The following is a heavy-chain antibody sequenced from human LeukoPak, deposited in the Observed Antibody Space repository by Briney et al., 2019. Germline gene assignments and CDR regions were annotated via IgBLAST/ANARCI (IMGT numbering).Heavy chain of an antibody. CDR1: GFTFSSYS. CDR3: AREGVVVPTSYYFDY. J-gene: IGHJ4*02. D-gene: IGHD2-2*01. CDR2: ISSSSSTI. V-gene: IGHV3-48*04. Sequence: SGGSLRLSCAASGFTFSSYSMNWVRQAPGKGLEWVSYISSSSSTIYYADSVKGRFTISRDNAKNSLYLQMNSLRAEDTAVYYCAREGVVVPTSYYFDYWGQGTLVTVSS.